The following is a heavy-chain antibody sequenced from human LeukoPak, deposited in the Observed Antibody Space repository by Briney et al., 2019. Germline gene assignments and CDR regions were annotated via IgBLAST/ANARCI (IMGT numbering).Heavy chain of an antibody. CDR3: ARRYCSSTSCPLDY. V-gene: IGHV3-21*01. Sequence: GGSLRLSCAASGFTFSSYSMNWVRQAPGKGLEWVSSISSSSSYIYYADSVKGRFTISRDNAKNSLYLQMNSLRAEDTAVYYCARRYCSSTSCPLDYWGQGTLVTVSS. CDR1: GFTFSSYS. D-gene: IGHD2-2*01. J-gene: IGHJ4*02. CDR2: ISSSSSYI.